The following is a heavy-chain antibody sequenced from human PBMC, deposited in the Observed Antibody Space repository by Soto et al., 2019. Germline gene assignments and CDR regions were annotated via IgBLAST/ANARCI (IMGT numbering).Heavy chain of an antibody. J-gene: IGHJ4*02. V-gene: IGHV3-33*01. CDR1: GVTFSSYG. Sequence: GGSLRLSCAGSGVTFSSYGMHWVRQAPGKGLEWVAVIWYDGSNKYYADSVKGRFTISRDNSKNTLYLQMNSLRAEDTAVYYCARTIATAGNFDYWGQATLVTVSS. CDR3: ARTIATAGNFDY. D-gene: IGHD6-13*01. CDR2: IWYDGSNK.